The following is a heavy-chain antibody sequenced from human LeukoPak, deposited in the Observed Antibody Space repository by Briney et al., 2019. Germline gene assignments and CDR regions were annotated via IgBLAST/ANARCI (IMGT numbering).Heavy chain of an antibody. J-gene: IGHJ4*02. Sequence: GGSLRLSCAASGFTLSSYAMTWVRQAPGKGLECVSDIGDSGSTTYYADSVKGGFTISRDYSKNTLYLQMSSLRAEDTAVYFCASFHYYGSGAYYLSYWGQGTLVTVSS. CDR3: ASFHYYGSGAYYLSY. D-gene: IGHD3-10*01. CDR1: GFTLSSYA. V-gene: IGHV3-23*01. CDR2: IGDSGSTT.